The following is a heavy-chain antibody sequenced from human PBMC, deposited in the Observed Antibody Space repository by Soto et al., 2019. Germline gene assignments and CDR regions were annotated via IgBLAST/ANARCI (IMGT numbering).Heavy chain of an antibody. CDR1: GFTFSDHY. V-gene: IGHV3-11*05. CDR2: VSTSSSYT. Sequence: QVQLVESGGGLVKPGGSLRLSCVASGFTFSDHYMTWIRQAPGKGLEWLSYVSTSSSYTNYADSVKGRFTISRDNAINSLYRQMNSLRAEDTAVYYCARLRLTGYFDYWGQGTLVTVSS. J-gene: IGHJ4*02. CDR3: ARLRLTGYFDY.